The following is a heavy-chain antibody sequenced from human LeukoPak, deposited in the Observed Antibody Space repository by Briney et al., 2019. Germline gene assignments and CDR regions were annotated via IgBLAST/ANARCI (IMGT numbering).Heavy chain of an antibody. D-gene: IGHD6-13*01. CDR2: FYYSGNT. CDR1: GGSISSRPYS. Sequence: SETLSLTCTVSGGSISSRPYSWGWIRQPPGKGLEWPGSFYYSGNTYYKPSLKSRVTISVDTSKNQFSLRLSSVTAADTAVYYCARLVVSSWYHEVLRGRDYWGQGTLVTVSS. V-gene: IGHV4-39*01. J-gene: IGHJ4*02. CDR3: ARLVVSSWYHEVLRGRDY.